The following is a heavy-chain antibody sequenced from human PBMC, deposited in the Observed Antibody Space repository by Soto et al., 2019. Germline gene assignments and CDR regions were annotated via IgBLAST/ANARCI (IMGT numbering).Heavy chain of an antibody. J-gene: IGHJ3*02. V-gene: IGHV4-34*12. Sequence: SETLSLTCAIYGASLGGFHWTWLRQAPGKGLEWIGELIHGGSTNYNPSLKSRVSFSLDTPKNQFSLHLMSVTAEDTAVYYCARSPLGYDYVRQTWREVGDSFDIWGRGTMVT. CDR3: ARSPLGYDYVRQTWREVGDSFDI. CDR1: GASLGGFH. CDR2: LIHGGST. D-gene: IGHD3-16*01.